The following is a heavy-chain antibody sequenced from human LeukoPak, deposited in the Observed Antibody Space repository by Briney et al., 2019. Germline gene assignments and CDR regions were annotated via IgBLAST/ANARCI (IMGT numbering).Heavy chain of an antibody. D-gene: IGHD2-15*01. CDR1: GFTFSSYG. CDR3: AKDQGDCSGGSCYFFDY. J-gene: IGHJ4*02. CDR2: ISGSGGST. Sequence: PGGSLRLSCAASGFTFSSYGMSWVRQAPGKGLEWVSAISGSGGSTYYADSVKGRFTISRDNSKNTLYLQMNSLRAEDTAVYYCAKDQGDCSGGSCYFFDYWGQGTLVTVSS. V-gene: IGHV3-23*01.